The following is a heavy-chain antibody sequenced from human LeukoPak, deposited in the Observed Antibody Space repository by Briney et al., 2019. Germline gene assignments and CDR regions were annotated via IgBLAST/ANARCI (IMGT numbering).Heavy chain of an antibody. J-gene: IGHJ4*02. D-gene: IGHD4-17*01. CDR2: IYADGNT. CDR1: EVTVSSNY. V-gene: IGHV3-66*01. Sequence: GGSLRLSCAASEVTVSSNYWNWVRQPPGKGLEWISLIYADGNTRYADSVKGRFTFSRDSSKNTLYLQMNSLRAEDTAVYYCAYGDYPLTYWGQGTLVTVSS. CDR3: AYGDYPLTY.